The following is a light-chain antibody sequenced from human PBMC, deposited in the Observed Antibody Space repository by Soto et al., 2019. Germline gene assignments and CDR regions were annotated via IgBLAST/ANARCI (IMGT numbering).Light chain of an antibody. Sequence: DIVMTQSPDSRSMSLGERDTMNCKSSQSVLYSSDNKNYLGWYQQKTGQPPKLLIYWASTRASGVPDRFSGSGSGTDFTLTVSSLQAEDVAVYYCQQYYSTPLTSGGGTKVDI. CDR2: WAS. J-gene: IGKJ4*01. V-gene: IGKV4-1*01. CDR3: QQYYSTPLT. CDR1: QSVLYSSDNKNY.